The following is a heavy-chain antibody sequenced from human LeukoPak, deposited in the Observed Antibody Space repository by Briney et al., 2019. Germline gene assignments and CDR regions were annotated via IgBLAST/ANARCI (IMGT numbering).Heavy chain of an antibody. CDR1: VYTFTDYY. D-gene: IGHD6-13*01. Sequence: GASVNVSCKASVYTFTDYYMHWVRQAPGQGLEWMGWIKSNRGGTNYAQEFQGRVTMTRDTSINTVYMELSSLRSDDTAVYYCARAVSSSQNHVAYWGQGTQVTVSS. CDR3: ARAVSSSQNHVAY. CDR2: IKSNRGGT. V-gene: IGHV1-2*02. J-gene: IGHJ4*02.